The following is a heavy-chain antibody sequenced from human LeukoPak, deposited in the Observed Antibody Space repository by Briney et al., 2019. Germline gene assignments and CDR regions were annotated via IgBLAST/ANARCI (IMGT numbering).Heavy chain of an antibody. CDR2: ITGNSHYI. CDR3: ARDQGRP. CDR1: GFAFSTYT. J-gene: IGHJ5*02. V-gene: IGHV3-21*01. Sequence: GGSLRLSCAASGFAFSTYTMNWVRQAPGKGLEWVSSITGNSHYIYYADSVKGRFNISRDNAQNSLFLQMNSLRAEDTAVYYCARDQGRPWGQEPWSPSTQ.